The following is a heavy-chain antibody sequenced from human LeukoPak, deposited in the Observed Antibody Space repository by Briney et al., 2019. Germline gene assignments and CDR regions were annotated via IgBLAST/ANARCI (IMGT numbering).Heavy chain of an antibody. D-gene: IGHD1-14*01. CDR3: ASVPGLYYYYGMDV. V-gene: IGHV3-48*03. J-gene: IGHJ6*04. CDR1: GFTFSSYG. Sequence: GGSLRLSCAASGFTFSSYGMNWVRQAPGKGLEWVSSISSSGSTIYFADSVKGRFTISRDNAKNSLYLQMNSLRAEDTAVYYCASVPGLYYYYGMDVWGKGTTVTVSS. CDR2: ISSSGSTI.